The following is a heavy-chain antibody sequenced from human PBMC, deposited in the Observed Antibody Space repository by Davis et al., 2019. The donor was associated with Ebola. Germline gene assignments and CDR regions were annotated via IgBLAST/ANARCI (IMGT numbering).Heavy chain of an antibody. Sequence: APVKVSCKASGYTFTSYAMHWVRQAPGQRLEWMGWMNPNSGNTGYAQKFQGRVTMTRNTSISTAYMELSSLRSEDTAVYYCARGRYCSGGSCYFHRLKANEKFDPWGQGTLVTVSS. CDR1: GYTFTSYA. J-gene: IGHJ5*02. CDR2: MNPNSGNT. D-gene: IGHD2-15*01. V-gene: IGHV1-8*02. CDR3: ARGRYCSGGSCYFHRLKANEKFDP.